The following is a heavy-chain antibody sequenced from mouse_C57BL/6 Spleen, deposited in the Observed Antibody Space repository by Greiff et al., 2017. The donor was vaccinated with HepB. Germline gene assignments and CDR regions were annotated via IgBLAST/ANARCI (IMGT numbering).Heavy chain of an antibody. Sequence: VQLQQSGAELAKPGASVKLSCKASGYTFTSYWMHWVKQRPGQGLEWIGYINPSSGYTKYNQKFKDKATLTADKSSSTAYMQLSSLTYEDSAVYYCARRYSNPDGAMDYLGQGTSVTVSS. CDR3: ARRYSNPDGAMDY. J-gene: IGHJ4*01. D-gene: IGHD2-5*01. V-gene: IGHV1-7*01. CDR1: GYTFTSYW. CDR2: INPSSGYT.